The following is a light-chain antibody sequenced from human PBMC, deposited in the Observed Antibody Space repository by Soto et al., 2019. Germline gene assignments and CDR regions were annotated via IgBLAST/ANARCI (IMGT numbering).Light chain of an antibody. CDR1: QSVSRSY. CDR3: QQYGSSPQYT. V-gene: IGKV3-20*01. CDR2: GAS. J-gene: IGKJ2*01. Sequence: EIVLTQSPGTLSLSPGERATLSCRASQSVSRSYLAWYQQKPGQAPRLLIYGASSRATGIPDRFSGSGSGTDFTITISRLEPEDFAVYYCQQYGSSPQYTFGQGTKLEIK.